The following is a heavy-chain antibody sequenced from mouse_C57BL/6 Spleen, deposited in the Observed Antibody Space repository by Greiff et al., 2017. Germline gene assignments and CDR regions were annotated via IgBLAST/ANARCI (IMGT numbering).Heavy chain of an antibody. CDR2: IYPRSGNT. D-gene: IGHD1-1*01. CDR3: AGGITTVVATRAMDY. CDR1: GYTFTSYG. J-gene: IGHJ4*01. V-gene: IGHV1-81*01. Sequence: VQLVESGAELARPGASVKLSCKASGYTFTSYGISWVKQRTGQGLEWIGEIYPRSGNTYYNEKFKGKATLTADKSSSTAYMELRSLTSEDSAVYFCAGGITTVVATRAMDYWGQGTSVTVSS.